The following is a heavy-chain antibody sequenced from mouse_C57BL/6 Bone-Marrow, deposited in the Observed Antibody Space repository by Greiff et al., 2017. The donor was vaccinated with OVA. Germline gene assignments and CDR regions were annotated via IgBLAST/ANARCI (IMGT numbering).Heavy chain of an antibody. J-gene: IGHJ2*01. D-gene: IGHD1-1*01. CDR2: IDPSDSYT. CDR3: ASYGY. V-gene: IGHV1-59*01. CDR1: GYTFTSYW. Sequence: QVQLKQPGAELVRPGTSVKLSCKASGYTFTSYWMHWVKQRPGQGLEWIGVIDPSDSYTNYNQKFKGKATLTVDTSSSTASMQHRSLTSEDSAVYYCASYGYWGQGTTLTVSS.